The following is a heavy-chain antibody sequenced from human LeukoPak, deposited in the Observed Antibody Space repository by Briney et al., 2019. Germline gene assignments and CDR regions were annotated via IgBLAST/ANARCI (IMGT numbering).Heavy chain of an antibody. Sequence: ASVKVSCKASGYTFTGYYMHWVRQAPGQGLEWMGWMNPNSGNTGYAQKFQGRVTMTRNTSISTAYMELSSLRSEDTAVYYCARGIRGRRTFDYWGQGTLVTVSS. CDR1: GYTFTGYY. V-gene: IGHV1-8*02. D-gene: IGHD3-16*01. J-gene: IGHJ4*02. CDR3: ARGIRGRRTFDY. CDR2: MNPNSGNT.